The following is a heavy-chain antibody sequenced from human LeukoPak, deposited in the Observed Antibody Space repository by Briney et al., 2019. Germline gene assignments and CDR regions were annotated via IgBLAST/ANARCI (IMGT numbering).Heavy chain of an antibody. Sequence: PSETLSLTCTVSGGSISSYYWSWIRQPPGKGLEWIGYIYYSGSTNYNPSLKSRVTISVNTSKNQFSLKLSSVTAADTAVYYCARGLGYCSSTSCYGLYNWFDPWGQGTLVTVSS. CDR3: ARGLGYCSSTSCYGLYNWFDP. D-gene: IGHD2-2*01. J-gene: IGHJ5*02. CDR1: GGSISSYY. V-gene: IGHV4-59*01. CDR2: IYYSGST.